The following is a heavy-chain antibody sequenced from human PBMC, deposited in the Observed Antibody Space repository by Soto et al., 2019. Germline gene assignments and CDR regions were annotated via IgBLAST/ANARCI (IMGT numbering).Heavy chain of an antibody. Sequence: LRISCAAPGIAFCGHGMHWVRQAPGKGLEWVAVIRFDGSNIYYGDSVKGRFTISRDNSKNTLYLQMNSLRAEDTAVYYCARVAWLAQAHFDYWGQGTLVTVSS. CDR2: IRFDGSNI. V-gene: IGHV3-33*01. CDR1: GIAFCGHG. D-gene: IGHD6-19*01. J-gene: IGHJ4*02. CDR3: ARVAWLAQAHFDY.